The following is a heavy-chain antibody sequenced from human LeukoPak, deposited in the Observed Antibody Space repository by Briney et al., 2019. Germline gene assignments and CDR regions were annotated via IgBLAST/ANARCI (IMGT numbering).Heavy chain of an antibody. D-gene: IGHD6-19*01. CDR1: GYTFTGYY. J-gene: IGHJ6*03. V-gene: IGHV1-18*04. CDR3: ARWGSGGTGYYFYMDV. CDR2: ISAYNGNT. Sequence: ASVKVSCKASGYTFTGYYMHWVRQAPGQGLEWMGWISAYNGNTNYAQKLQGRVTMTTDTSTNTAYMELRSLRSDDTAVYYCARWGSGGTGYYFYMDVWGKGTTVTVSS.